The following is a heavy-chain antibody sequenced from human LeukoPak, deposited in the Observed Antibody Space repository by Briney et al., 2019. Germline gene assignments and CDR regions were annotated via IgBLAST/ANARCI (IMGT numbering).Heavy chain of an antibody. CDR2: VNPNSGGT. V-gene: IGHV1-2*02. Sequence: ASVKVSCKASGYTFTSYGISWVRQAPGQGLEWMGWVNPNSGGTNYAQKFQGRVTMTRDTSISTAYMELSRLRSDDTAVYYCASYVGYSSGWYPYFDYWGQGTRVTVSS. J-gene: IGHJ4*02. CDR1: GYTFTSYG. CDR3: ASYVGYSSGWYPYFDY. D-gene: IGHD6-19*01.